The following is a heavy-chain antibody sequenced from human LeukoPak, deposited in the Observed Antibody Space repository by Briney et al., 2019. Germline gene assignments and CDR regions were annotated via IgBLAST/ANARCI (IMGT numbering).Heavy chain of an antibody. V-gene: IGHV3-30*18. CDR1: GFTFSSYG. J-gene: IGHJ4*02. Sequence: GGSLRLSCAASGFTFSSYGMHWVRQAPGKGLEWVAVISYDGSNKYYADSVKGRFAISRDNSKNTLYLQIHSLRAEDTALYYCAKVGAHDSGGYYFGPGYDYFDYWGQGTLVTVPS. CDR3: AKVGAHDSGGYYFGPGYDYFDY. CDR2: ISYDGSNK. D-gene: IGHD3-22*01.